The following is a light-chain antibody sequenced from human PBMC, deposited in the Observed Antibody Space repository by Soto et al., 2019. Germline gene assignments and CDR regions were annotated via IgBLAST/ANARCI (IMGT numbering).Light chain of an antibody. CDR1: SSDVGGYDY. CDR3: SSYTGGNPSYV. J-gene: IGLJ1*01. Sequence: QSLLTKPPSPSGSPGQSVTISCTGTSSDVGGYDYVSWYQQHPGKAPKLMIYEVTIRPSGVSDRFSGSKSGNTASLTVSGLQAEDEADYYCSSYTGGNPSYVFGTGTKVTVL. CDR2: EVT. V-gene: IGLV2-8*01.